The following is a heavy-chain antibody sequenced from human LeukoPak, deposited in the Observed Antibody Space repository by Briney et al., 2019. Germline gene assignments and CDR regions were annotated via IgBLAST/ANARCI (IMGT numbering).Heavy chain of an antibody. Sequence: TETLSLTCTVSGGSITSYSWSWIRLPAGKGLEWIGRINPSGSTDYNPSLKSRLTMSLDTSKKHFSLNLNSVTAADTAVYYCERQQLKTMASFDSWGQGTLVTVSS. D-gene: IGHD4/OR15-4a*01. CDR3: ERQQLKTMASFDS. CDR1: GGSITSYS. CDR2: INPSGST. J-gene: IGHJ4*02. V-gene: IGHV4-4*07.